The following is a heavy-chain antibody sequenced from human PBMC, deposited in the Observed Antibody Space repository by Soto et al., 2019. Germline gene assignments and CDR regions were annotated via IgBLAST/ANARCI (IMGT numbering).Heavy chain of an antibody. D-gene: IGHD3-22*01. CDR2: MYFGGSF. J-gene: IGHJ5*02. V-gene: IGHV4-59*02. CDR1: GASVSHGY. Sequence: QMQLQASGPGLVKPSETLSLTCNVSGASVSHGYWSWIRQPPGKGLEWIGFMYFGGSFNYNPSLTSRATISVETSKNQFSMKLTSVTASDTAVYYCARSYSDSTGFAVDPLGQGTLVTVSS. CDR3: ARSYSDSTGFAVDP.